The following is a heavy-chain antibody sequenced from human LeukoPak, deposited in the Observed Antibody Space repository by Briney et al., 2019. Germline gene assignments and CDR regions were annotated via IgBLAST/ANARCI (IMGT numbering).Heavy chain of an antibody. CDR2: IYYSGST. D-gene: IGHD5-24*01. J-gene: IGHJ4*02. Sequence: PSETLSLTCTVSGGSISSSSYYWGWIRQPPGKGLEWIGSIYYSGSTYYNPSLKSRVTISVDTSKNQFSLKLSSVTAADTAVYYCASSSRWLPDYWGQGTLVTVSS. V-gene: IGHV4-39*07. CDR1: GGSISSSSYY. CDR3: ASSSRWLPDY.